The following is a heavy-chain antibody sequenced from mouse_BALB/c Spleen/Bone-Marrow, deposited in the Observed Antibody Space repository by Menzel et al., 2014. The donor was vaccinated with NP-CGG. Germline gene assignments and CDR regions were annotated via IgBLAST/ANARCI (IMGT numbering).Heavy chain of an antibody. CDR2: IWGDGST. D-gene: IGHD2-4*01. V-gene: IGHV2-6-7*01. CDR3: ARDSFLITRALDY. Sequence: VKLMESGPGLVAPSQSLSITCTVSGFSLTGYGVSWVRQPPGKGLERLGMIWGDGSTDYNSALKSRLSISKDNSKSQVFLKMNSLQTDDTARYYCARDSFLITRALDYWGQGTSVTVSS. CDR1: GFSLTGYG. J-gene: IGHJ4*01.